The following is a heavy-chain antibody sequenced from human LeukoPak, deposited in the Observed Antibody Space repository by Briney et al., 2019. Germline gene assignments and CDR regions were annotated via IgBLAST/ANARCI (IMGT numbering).Heavy chain of an antibody. Sequence: GGSLRLSCAASGFTFSSYSMNWVRQAPGKGLEWVSSISSSGSYIYYADSVKGRFTISRDNAKNSLYLQMNSLRAEDTAVYYCARDMGSYSSSWYATDDRVFDYWGQGTLVTVSS. V-gene: IGHV3-21*01. D-gene: IGHD6-13*01. J-gene: IGHJ4*02. CDR1: GFTFSSYS. CDR2: ISSSGSYI. CDR3: ARDMGSYSSSWYATDDRVFDY.